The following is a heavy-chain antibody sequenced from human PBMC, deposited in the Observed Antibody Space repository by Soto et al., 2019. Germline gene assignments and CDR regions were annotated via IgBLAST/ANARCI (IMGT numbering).Heavy chain of an antibody. J-gene: IGHJ4*02. D-gene: IGHD3-22*01. CDR1: GFTFSSYG. Sequence: QVQLVESGGGVVQPGRSLRLSCAASGFTFSSYGMHWVRQAPGKGLEWVAVISYDGSNKYYADSVKGRFTISRDNSKNTRYLQMNSMRAEDTAVYYCAKDRRCYYYGTAHPFDYWGQGTLVTVSS. V-gene: IGHV3-30*18. CDR2: ISYDGSNK. CDR3: AKDRRCYYYGTAHPFDY.